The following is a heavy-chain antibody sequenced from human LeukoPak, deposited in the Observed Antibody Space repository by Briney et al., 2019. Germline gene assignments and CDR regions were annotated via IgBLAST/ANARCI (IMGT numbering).Heavy chain of an antibody. J-gene: IGHJ4*02. CDR2: INHSGST. Sequence: SETLSLICAVYGGSFSGYYWSWIRQPPGKGLEWIGEINHSGSTNYNPSLKSRVTISVDTSKNQFSLKLSSVTAADTAVYYCASSVVRYYFDYWGQGTLVTVSS. CDR1: GGSFSGYY. D-gene: IGHD5-24*01. V-gene: IGHV4-34*01. CDR3: ASSVVRYYFDY.